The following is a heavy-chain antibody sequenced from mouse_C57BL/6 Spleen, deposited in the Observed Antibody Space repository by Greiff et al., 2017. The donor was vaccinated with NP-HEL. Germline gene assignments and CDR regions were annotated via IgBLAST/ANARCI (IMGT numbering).Heavy chain of an antibody. V-gene: IGHV1-64*01. CDR2: IHPNSGST. CDR3: ARSAYYSNYDAMDY. Sequence: QVQLQQPGAELVKPGASVKLSCKASGYTFTSYWMHWVKQRPGQGLEWIGMIHPNSGSTNYNEKFKSKATLTVDKSSSTAYMQLSSLTSDDSAVYYCARSAYYSNYDAMDYWGQGTSVTVSS. J-gene: IGHJ4*01. D-gene: IGHD2-5*01. CDR1: GYTFTSYW.